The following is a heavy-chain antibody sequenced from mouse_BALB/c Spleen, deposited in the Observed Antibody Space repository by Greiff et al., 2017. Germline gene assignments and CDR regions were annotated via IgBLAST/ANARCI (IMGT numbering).Heavy chain of an antibody. CDR3: ASSTTVNFDY. D-gene: IGHD2-1*01. CDR1: GFTFSSFG. CDR2: ISSGSSTI. Sequence: EVKLMESGGGLVQPGGSRKLSCAASGFTFSSFGMHWVRQAPEKGLEWVAYISSGSSTIYYADTVKGRFTISRDNPKNTLFLQMTSLRSEDTAMYYCASSTTVNFDYWGQGTTLTVSS. J-gene: IGHJ2*01. V-gene: IGHV5-17*02.